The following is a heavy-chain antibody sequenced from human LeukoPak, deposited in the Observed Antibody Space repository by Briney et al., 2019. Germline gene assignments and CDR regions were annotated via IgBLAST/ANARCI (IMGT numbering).Heavy chain of an antibody. CDR3: ATGDGITGPNNWFDP. D-gene: IGHD1-20*01. J-gene: IGHJ5*02. V-gene: IGHV1-69-2*01. CDR2: VDPEDGET. CDR1: GYTFTDYY. Sequence: ATVKISCRVSGYTFTDYYMHWVQQAPGKGLEWMALVDPEDGETIYAEKFQGRVTITADTSTDTAYMELSSLRSEDTAVYYCATGDGITGPNNWFDPWGQGTLVTVSS.